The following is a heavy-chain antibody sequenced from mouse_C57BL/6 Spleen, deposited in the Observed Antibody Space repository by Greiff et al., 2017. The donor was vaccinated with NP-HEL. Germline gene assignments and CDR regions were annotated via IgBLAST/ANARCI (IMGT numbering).Heavy chain of an antibody. Sequence: EVQLQESGPGLVKPSQSLSLTCSVTGYSITSGYYWNWIRQFPGNKLEWMGYISYDGSNNYNPSLKNRISITRDTSKNQFFLKLNSVTTEDTATYYCARDRIYYAYWGQGTLVTVSA. CDR2: ISYDGSN. D-gene: IGHD2-1*01. V-gene: IGHV3-6*01. CDR1: GYSITSGYY. CDR3: ARDRIYYAY. J-gene: IGHJ3*01.